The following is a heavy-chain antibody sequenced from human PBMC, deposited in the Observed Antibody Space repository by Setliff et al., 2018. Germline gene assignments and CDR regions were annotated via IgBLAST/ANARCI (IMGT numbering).Heavy chain of an antibody. D-gene: IGHD2-2*01. J-gene: IGHJ3*01. V-gene: IGHV1-18*01. Sequence: ASVKVSCKASGYSFLSYGITWVRQAPGQGLEWMGWISAQDGNTIYAQNFQGRVTMTTDTYTGTGYMELRSLTSDDTAVYFCARFGGSCSSSSCYASDLWGQGTMVTVSS. CDR2: ISAQDGNT. CDR3: ARFGGSCSSSSCYASDL. CDR1: GYSFLSYG.